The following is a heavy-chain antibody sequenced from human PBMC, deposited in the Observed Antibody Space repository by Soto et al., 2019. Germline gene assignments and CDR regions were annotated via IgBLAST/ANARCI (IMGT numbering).Heavy chain of an antibody. D-gene: IGHD6-19*01. CDR1: EGAFRSYT. Sequence: QVQLVQSGAEVKKPGSSVKVSCKASEGAFRSYTISWVRQAPGQGLEWMGGITPIFGVANYAQKFEGRVTISADKSTTTAYIELSNLTSEDTAVYYCARGEIAVANRVGMDVWGQGTTVIVSS. CDR2: ITPIFGVA. J-gene: IGHJ6*02. CDR3: ARGEIAVANRVGMDV. V-gene: IGHV1-69*17.